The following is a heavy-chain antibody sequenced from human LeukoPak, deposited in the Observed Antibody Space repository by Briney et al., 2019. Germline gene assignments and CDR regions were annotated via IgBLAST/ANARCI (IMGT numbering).Heavy chain of an antibody. Sequence: ASVKVSCKASGYTFSSYGISWVRQAPGQGLEWMGWISGYNGNTKYTERLQGRVTMTRDTSTNTAYMELRSLRSDDTAVYYCARDFYSSSLFDLWGQGTLVTVSS. CDR3: ARDFYSSSLFDL. J-gene: IGHJ5*02. CDR1: GYTFSSYG. CDR2: ISGYNGNT. D-gene: IGHD6-13*01. V-gene: IGHV1-18*01.